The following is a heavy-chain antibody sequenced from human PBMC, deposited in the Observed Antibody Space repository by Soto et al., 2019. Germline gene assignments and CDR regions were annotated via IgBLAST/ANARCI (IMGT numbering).Heavy chain of an antibody. Sequence: QVQLVQSGAEVKKPGASVKVSCKASGYTFTSYGISWVRQAPGQWLEGMGWISAYNGNTNYAQKLQGRVTMTTDTSTSTAYMELRSLRSDDTAVYYCARDSGALGYCSGGSCYADYWGQGTLVTVSS. D-gene: IGHD2-15*01. V-gene: IGHV1-18*04. CDR2: ISAYNGNT. CDR1: GYTFTSYG. J-gene: IGHJ4*02. CDR3: ARDSGALGYCSGGSCYADY.